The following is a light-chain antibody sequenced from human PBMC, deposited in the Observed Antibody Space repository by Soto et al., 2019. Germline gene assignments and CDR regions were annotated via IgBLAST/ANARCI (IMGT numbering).Light chain of an antibody. CDR3: QQYDDWPPT. CDR1: QSVSNK. V-gene: IGKV3-15*01. Sequence: EIVMTQSPATLSVSPGERVTLSCRASQSVSNKLAWYQQKPGQAPRLLIYDASGRAGSVPARLSSSGSGTEFTLTISSLQSEDFAVYFCQQYDDWPPTSGQGTKVEIK. CDR2: DAS. J-gene: IGKJ1*01.